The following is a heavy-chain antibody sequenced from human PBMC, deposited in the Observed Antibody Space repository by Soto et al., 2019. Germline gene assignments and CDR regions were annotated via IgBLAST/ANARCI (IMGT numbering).Heavy chain of an antibody. D-gene: IGHD5-12*01. Sequence: SVKVSCKASGFTFTSSAMQWVRQARGQRLGWIGWIVVGSGNTNYAQKFQERVTITRDMSTSTAYMELSSLRSEDTAVYYCAADTGVNIVATTLYAFEIWGQGTMVTVSS. CDR3: AADTGVNIVATTLYAFEI. J-gene: IGHJ3*02. CDR2: IVVGSGNT. V-gene: IGHV1-58*02. CDR1: GFTFTSSA.